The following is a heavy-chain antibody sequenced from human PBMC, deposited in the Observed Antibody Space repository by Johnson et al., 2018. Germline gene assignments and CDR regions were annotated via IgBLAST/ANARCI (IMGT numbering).Heavy chain of an antibody. D-gene: IGHD4-23*01. Sequence: VQLVQAGGGLVQPVGSLRLSCAASGFTVSSNYMSWVRQAPGKGLEWVSGISWYSGSIGYADSVNGRFTISRDKAKNSLYLQMNSLRAEDTALYYCAKYIFGYGGNLGDAFDIWGQGTMVTVSS. V-gene: IGHV3-9*01. CDR1: GFTVSSNY. CDR3: AKYIFGYGGNLGDAFDI. CDR2: ISWYSGSI. J-gene: IGHJ3*02.